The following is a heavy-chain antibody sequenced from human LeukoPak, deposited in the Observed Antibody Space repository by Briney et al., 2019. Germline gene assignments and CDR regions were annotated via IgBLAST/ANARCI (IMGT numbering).Heavy chain of an antibody. CDR1: GFSFSTYA. Sequence: GGSLRLSCAASGFSFSTYAMIWVRQAPGKGLEWVSAISGTGGSTYYADSVKGRFTISRDNSKNTNTLYLQVSSLRAEDTAVYYCAKSRVPAARHGMDVWGQGTTVTVSS. V-gene: IGHV3-23*01. CDR3: AKSRVPAARHGMDV. J-gene: IGHJ6*02. CDR2: ISGTGGST. D-gene: IGHD2-2*01.